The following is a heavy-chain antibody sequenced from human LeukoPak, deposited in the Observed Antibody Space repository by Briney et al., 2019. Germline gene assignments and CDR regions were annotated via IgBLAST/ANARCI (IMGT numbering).Heavy chain of an antibody. Sequence: GGSLRLSCAASGFTVSNNYMSWVRQAPGKGLEWVSLIYSGGDTYYADSVMGRCTISRDNSKNTLYLQMNSLRVEDTAVYYCTKLEAFDIWGQGTMVTVSS. V-gene: IGHV3-66*04. D-gene: IGHD3-3*01. CDR1: GFTVSNNY. CDR2: IYSGGDT. J-gene: IGHJ3*02. CDR3: TKLEAFDI.